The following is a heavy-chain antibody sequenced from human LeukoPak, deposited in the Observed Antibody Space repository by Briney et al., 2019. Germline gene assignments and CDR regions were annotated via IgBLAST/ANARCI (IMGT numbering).Heavy chain of an antibody. V-gene: IGHV4-39*07. CDR1: GGSISSSSYY. CDR2: MYYSGST. Sequence: SETLSLTCTVSGGSISSSSYYWGWIRQPPGKGLEWIGSMYYSGSTYYNPSLKSRVTISVDTSKNQFSLKLSSVTAADTAVYYCASVYDSSGYYVDYWGRGTLVTVSS. J-gene: IGHJ4*02. D-gene: IGHD3-22*01. CDR3: ASVYDSSGYYVDY.